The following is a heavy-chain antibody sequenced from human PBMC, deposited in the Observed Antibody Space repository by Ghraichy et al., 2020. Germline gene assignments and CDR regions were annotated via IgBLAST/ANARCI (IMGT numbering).Heavy chain of an antibody. V-gene: IGHV3-21*01. Sequence: GGSLRLSCAASGFTFSSYSMNWVRQAPGKGLEWVSSISSRSSYIYYADSVKGRFTISRDNAKNSLYLQMNSLRAVDTAVYYCASLVGNLLWGQGTLVTVSS. CDR1: GFTFSSYS. J-gene: IGHJ4*02. CDR3: ASLVGNLL. CDR2: ISSRSSYI. D-gene: IGHD3-9*01.